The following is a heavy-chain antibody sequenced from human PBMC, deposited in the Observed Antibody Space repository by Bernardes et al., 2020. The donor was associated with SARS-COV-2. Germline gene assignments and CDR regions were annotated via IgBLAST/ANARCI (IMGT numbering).Heavy chain of an antibody. V-gene: IGHV3-11*06. J-gene: IGHJ4*02. D-gene: IGHD5-12*01. CDR2: IASGTYYT. CDR3: ARPPLSGYNHIDY. CDR1: GFTFSDYY. Sequence: GSLRLSCAASGFTFSDYYMSWIRQAPGKGLEWVSYIASGTYYTNYADSVKGRFTISRDNAKNSLYLQMNSLRVEDTAVYYCARPPLSGYNHIDYWGQGALVTVSS.